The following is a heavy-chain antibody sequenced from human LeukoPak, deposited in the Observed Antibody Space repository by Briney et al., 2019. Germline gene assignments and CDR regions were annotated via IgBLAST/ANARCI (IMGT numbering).Heavy chain of an antibody. CDR1: GGSISSDSYY. Sequence: SETLSLTCTVSGGSISSDSYYWAWIRQPPGKGLEWIASIYYSGSTYYNPSLKSRVAISVDTSRNQFSLKLSSVTAADTAVYYCASLAVAGLSEGYWGQGTLVIVSS. CDR3: ASLAVAGLSEGY. CDR2: IYYSGST. D-gene: IGHD6-19*01. V-gene: IGHV4-39*01. J-gene: IGHJ4*02.